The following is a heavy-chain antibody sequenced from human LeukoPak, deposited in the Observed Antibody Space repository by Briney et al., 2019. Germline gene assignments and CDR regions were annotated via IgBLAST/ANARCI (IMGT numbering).Heavy chain of an antibody. CDR3: ARLRPLLDQLLYFAFDS. D-gene: IGHD2-2*02. J-gene: IGHJ4*02. CDR1: NGSISSHF. V-gene: IGHV4-59*11. CDR2: IHYSGST. Sequence: SETLSLTCSVSNGSISSHFWTWVRQPPGKGLEWIGHIHYSGSTNYNPSLKSRVTMSLDTSKNQFSLKLTSVTAADTAIFYCARLRPLLDQLLYFAFDSWGQGTLVTVSS.